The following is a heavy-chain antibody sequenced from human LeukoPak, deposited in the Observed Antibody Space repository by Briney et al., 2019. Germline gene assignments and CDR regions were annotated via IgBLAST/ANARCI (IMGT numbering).Heavy chain of an antibody. Sequence: PSETLSLTCTVSGGSISSGDYYWSWIRQPPGKGLEWIGYIYYSGSTYYNPSLKSRVTISVDTSKNQFSLKLSSVTAADTAVYYCARHVVGYCSGGSCLWDDIWYFDLWGRGTLVTVSS. CDR2: IYYSGST. CDR3: ARHVVGYCSGGSCLWDDIWYFDL. D-gene: IGHD2-15*01. CDR1: GGSISSGDYY. V-gene: IGHV4-30-4*08. J-gene: IGHJ2*01.